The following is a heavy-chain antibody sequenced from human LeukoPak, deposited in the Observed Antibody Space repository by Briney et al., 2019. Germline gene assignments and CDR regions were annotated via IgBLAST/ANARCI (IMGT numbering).Heavy chain of an antibody. J-gene: IGHJ5*02. CDR1: GGTFSSYA. CDR2: ISVHNGNT. CDR3: VRVVVSGGWFDP. D-gene: IGHD3-22*01. V-gene: IGHV1-18*01. Sequence: ASVKVSCKASGGTFSSYAISWVRQAPGQGLEWMGWISVHNGNTNYAQNLQGRVTMTTDTSTATTYMELRSLRPDDTAVYYCVRVVVSGGWFDPWGQGTLVIVS.